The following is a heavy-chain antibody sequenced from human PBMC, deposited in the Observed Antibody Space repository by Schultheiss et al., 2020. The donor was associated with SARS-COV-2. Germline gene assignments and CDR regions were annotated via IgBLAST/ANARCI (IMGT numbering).Heavy chain of an antibody. Sequence: SETLSLTCTVSGGSISSYYWSWIRQPPGKGLEWIGYIYYSGSTNYNPSLKSRVTISVDTSKNQFSLKLSSVTAADKAVYYCARDRGYSYGYEYYYYGMDVWGQGTTVTVSS. V-gene: IGHV4-59*01. CDR1: GGSISSYY. J-gene: IGHJ6*02. CDR2: IYYSGST. D-gene: IGHD5-18*01. CDR3: ARDRGYSYGYEYYYYGMDV.